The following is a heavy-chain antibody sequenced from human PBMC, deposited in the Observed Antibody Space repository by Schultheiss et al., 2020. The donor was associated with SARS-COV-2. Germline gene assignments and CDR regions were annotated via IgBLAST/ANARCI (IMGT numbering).Heavy chain of an antibody. CDR2: IYTSGST. J-gene: IGHJ6*02. Sequence: SETLSLTCTVSGGSISSYYWSWIRQPAGKGLEWIGRIYTSGSTNYNPSLKSRVTVSGDTSKNQFSLKVTSVTAADTAVYYCAREGPYNWNDVSPYYYYGMDVWGQGTTVTVSS. D-gene: IGHD1-1*01. CDR3: AREGPYNWNDVSPYYYYGMDV. CDR1: GGSISSYY. V-gene: IGHV4-4*07.